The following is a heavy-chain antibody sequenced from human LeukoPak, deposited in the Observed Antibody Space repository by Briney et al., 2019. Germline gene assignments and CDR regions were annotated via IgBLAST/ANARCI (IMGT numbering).Heavy chain of an antibody. V-gene: IGHV4-4*07. CDR2: IYTSRST. D-gene: IGHD6-13*01. J-gene: IGHJ4*02. CDR1: GGSISSYY. Sequence: PSETLSLTCTVSGGSISSYYWSWIRQPAGKGLEWIGRIYTSRSTNYNPSLKSRVTMSVDTSKNQFSLKLSSVTAADTAVYYCARDLGGIAAAGTLFDYWGQGTLVTVSS. CDR3: ARDLGGIAAAGTLFDY.